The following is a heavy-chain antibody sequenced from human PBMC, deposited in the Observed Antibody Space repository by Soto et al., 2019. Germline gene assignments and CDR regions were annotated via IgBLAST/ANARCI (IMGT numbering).Heavy chain of an antibody. D-gene: IGHD6-19*01. J-gene: IGHJ4*02. CDR3: AKTSGIAVAGKSWYYFDY. CDR1: GFTFSSYA. Sequence: GGSLRLSCAASGFTFSSYAMSWVRQAPGKGLEWVSAISGSGGSTYYADSVKGRFTISRDNSKNTLYLQMNSLRAEDTAVYYCAKTSGIAVAGKSWYYFDYWGQGTLVTVSS. V-gene: IGHV3-23*01. CDR2: ISGSGGST.